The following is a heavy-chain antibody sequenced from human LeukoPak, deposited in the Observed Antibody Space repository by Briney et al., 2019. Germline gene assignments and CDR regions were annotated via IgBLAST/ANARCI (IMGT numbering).Heavy chain of an antibody. D-gene: IGHD3-22*01. V-gene: IGHV4-4*07. CDR2: IYTSGST. Sequence: PSETLSLTCTVSGGSISSYYWSWIRQPAGKGLEWIGRIYTSGSTNYNPSLKSRVTMSVDTSKNQFSLKLSSVTAADTAVYYCARDEYYYDSSGYYHPEKYFQRWGQGTLVTVSS. J-gene: IGHJ1*01. CDR1: GGSISSYY. CDR3: ARDEYYYDSSGYYHPEKYFQR.